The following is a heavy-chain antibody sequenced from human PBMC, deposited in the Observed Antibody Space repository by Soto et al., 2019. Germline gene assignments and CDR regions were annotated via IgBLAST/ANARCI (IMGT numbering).Heavy chain of an antibody. CDR3: ARGYNWDRSPYNGFDP. D-gene: IGHD1-20*01. J-gene: IGHJ5*02. V-gene: IGHV4-39*01. CDR1: GGSISNVNYY. CDR2: IYYSGST. Sequence: QLQLQESGPGLVKPSETLSLTCSVSGGSISNVNYYWSWIRQPPGKGLEWFGTIYYSGSTYYNPSLKSRVTISVDTSMNQFSLRLNSVTAADTAVYYCARGYNWDRSPYNGFDPWCQGTLVTVSS.